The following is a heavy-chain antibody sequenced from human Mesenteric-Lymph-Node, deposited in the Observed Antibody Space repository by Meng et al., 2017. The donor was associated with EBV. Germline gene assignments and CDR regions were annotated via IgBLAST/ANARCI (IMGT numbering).Heavy chain of an antibody. J-gene: IGHJ4*02. CDR2: IIPIFGTA. Sequence: VPLVQSGAEVKKHGSSVKVSCKASGGTFSSYAISWVRQAPGQGLEWMGGIIPIFGTANYAQKFQGRVTVTADESTSTAYMELSSLRSEDTAVYYCASPYCSADRCDDDTLDYWGPGTLVTVSS. CDR3: ASPYCSADRCDDDTLDY. CDR1: GGTFSSYA. D-gene: IGHD2-15*01. V-gene: IGHV1-69*01.